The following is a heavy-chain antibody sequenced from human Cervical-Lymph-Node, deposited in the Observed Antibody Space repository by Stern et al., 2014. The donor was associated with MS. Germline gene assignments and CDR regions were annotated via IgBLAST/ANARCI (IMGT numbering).Heavy chain of an antibody. V-gene: IGHV5-51*03. Sequence: EVQLVESGAEVTKPGESLKISCKTSGYSFTTNWIGWVRQLSGKGLEWKGIIYPGDSDTRYSPSFQGQVTISVDKSISTVYLQLISLKASDTAMYYCARPLGSYEVFFEYWGQGTQVTVSS. J-gene: IGHJ4*02. CDR2: IYPGDSDT. CDR3: ARPLGSYEVFFEY. CDR1: GYSFTTNW. D-gene: IGHD3-3*01.